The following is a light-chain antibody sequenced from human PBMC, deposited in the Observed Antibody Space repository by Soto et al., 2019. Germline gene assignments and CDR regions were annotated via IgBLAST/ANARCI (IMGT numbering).Light chain of an antibody. CDR2: DVT. CDR3: SSYTSTTTVGV. Sequence: QSALAQPASVSGSPGQSITISCTGTSGALGDFNFVSWYQHHPGKAPKLIIFDVTTRPSGVSARFSGSKSGNTASLTISGLQAEDAADYYCSSYTSTTTVGVFGTGTKVTVL. CDR1: SGALGDFNF. J-gene: IGLJ1*01. V-gene: IGLV2-14*03.